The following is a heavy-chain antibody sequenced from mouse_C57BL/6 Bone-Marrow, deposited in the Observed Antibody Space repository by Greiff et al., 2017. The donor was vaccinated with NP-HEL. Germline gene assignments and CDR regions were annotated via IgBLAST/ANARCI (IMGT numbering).Heavy chain of an antibody. V-gene: IGHV2-5*01. Sequence: VQLQQSGPGLVQPSQRLSITCTVSGFSLTSYGVHWVRQSPGKGLEWLGVIWRGGSTDYNAAFMSRLSITKDNSKSQVFFKMNSLQADDTAIYYCATPPTIVTPYYAMDYWGQGTSVTVSS. D-gene: IGHD2-5*01. CDR3: ATPPTIVTPYYAMDY. CDR2: IWRGGST. CDR1: GFSLTSYG. J-gene: IGHJ4*01.